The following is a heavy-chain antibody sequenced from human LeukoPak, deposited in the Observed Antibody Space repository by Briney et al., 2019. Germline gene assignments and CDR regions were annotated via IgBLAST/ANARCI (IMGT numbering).Heavy chain of an antibody. D-gene: IGHD6-13*01. CDR2: ISGDGGST. CDR3: AEDRQLVGDY. V-gene: IGHV3-43*02. Sequence: GGSLRLSCAASGFTFDDYAMHWVRQAPGKGLEWVSLISGDGGSTYYADSVKGRFTISRDNSKNSLYLQMNSLRTEDTALYYCAEDRQLVGDYWGQGTLVTVSS. CDR1: GFTFDDYA. J-gene: IGHJ4*02.